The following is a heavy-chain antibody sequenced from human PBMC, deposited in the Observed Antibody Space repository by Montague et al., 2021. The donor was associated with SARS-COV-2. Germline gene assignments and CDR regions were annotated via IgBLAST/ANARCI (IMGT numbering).Heavy chain of an antibody. D-gene: IGHD3/OR15-3a*01. J-gene: IGHJ6*02. CDR3: ARLPAPLLHLDWSQSYYDYYGLDV. CDR1: GESYSPYHGSFSSYH. Sequence: SETLSLTCAVYGESYSPYHGSFSSYHWSWIRQSQGKGLEWIGDIQRGDTKYNPSLTSRVTISVDTAQKQFSLTLTSVTAADTAVYYCARLPAPLLHLDWSQSYYDYYGLDVWGQGTTVAVS. CDR2: IQRGDT. V-gene: IGHV4-34*12.